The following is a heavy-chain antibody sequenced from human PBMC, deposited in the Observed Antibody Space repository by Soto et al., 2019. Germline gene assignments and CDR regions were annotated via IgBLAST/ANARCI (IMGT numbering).Heavy chain of an antibody. CDR2: IIPIFGTA. CDR1: GGTFSSYA. Sequence: SVKVSCKASGGTFSSYAISWVRQAPGQGLEWMGGIIPIFGTANYAQKFQGRVTITADESTSTAYMELSSLRSEDTAVYYCAGEHSSGWYFDYWGQGTLVTVSS. J-gene: IGHJ4*02. CDR3: AGEHSSGWYFDY. D-gene: IGHD6-13*01. V-gene: IGHV1-69*13.